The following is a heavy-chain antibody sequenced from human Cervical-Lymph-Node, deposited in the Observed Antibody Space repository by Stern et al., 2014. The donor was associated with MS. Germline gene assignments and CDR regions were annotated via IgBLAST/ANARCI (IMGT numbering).Heavy chain of an antibody. D-gene: IGHD6-19*01. Sequence: VQLVESGGGLVKPGGSLRLSWAASGFIFSDYYMSWIRRAPGKGLEWVSYISSSGSSIFYADSGKGRFTISRDNAENSLYLQMNSLRAEDTAVYYCARGDRAVTGAIDYWGQGTLVTVSS. CDR3: ARGDRAVTGAIDY. V-gene: IGHV3-11*01. CDR2: ISSSGSSI. CDR1: GFIFSDYY. J-gene: IGHJ4*02.